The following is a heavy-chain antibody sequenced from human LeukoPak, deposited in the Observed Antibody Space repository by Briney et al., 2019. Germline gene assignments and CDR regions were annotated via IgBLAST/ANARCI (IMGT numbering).Heavy chain of an antibody. D-gene: IGHD5-24*01. CDR3: ARDWVYKIDY. J-gene: IGHJ4*02. Sequence: PGGSLRLSCAASGFTFSSSAMSWVRQAPGKGLVWVSRISHDGIISYADSVKGRFTISRDNAKNTLILQMNSLRVEDTAVYYCARDWVYKIDYWGRGTLVTVSS. CDR1: GFTFSSSA. V-gene: IGHV3-74*01. CDR2: ISHDGII.